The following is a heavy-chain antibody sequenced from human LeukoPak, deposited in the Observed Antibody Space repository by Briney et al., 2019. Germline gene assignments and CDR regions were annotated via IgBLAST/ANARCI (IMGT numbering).Heavy chain of an antibody. CDR3: ARDGYGSGSYYPYYFDY. Sequence: PSETLSLTCTVSGGSISSYYWSWIRQPPGKGLEWIGYIYYSGSTNYNPSLKSRVTISVDTSKNQFSLKLSSVTAADTAVYYCARDGYGSGSYYPYYFDYWGQGTLVTVSS. CDR1: GGSISSYY. D-gene: IGHD3-10*01. V-gene: IGHV4-59*01. J-gene: IGHJ4*02. CDR2: IYYSGST.